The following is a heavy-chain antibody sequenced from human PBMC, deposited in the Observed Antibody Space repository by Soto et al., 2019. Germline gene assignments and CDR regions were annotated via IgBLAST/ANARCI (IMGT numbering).Heavy chain of an antibody. J-gene: IGHJ4*02. Sequence: QVQLVESGGGVVQPGRSLRLSCAASGFTFSTHAMHWVRQAPGKGQECVAIVSFDGSNKYYADSVKGRFTISRDNSKNTLYLQMSGLTPEDTAFYYCARDQTGITTAGGGRIDHWGQGTLVTVSS. D-gene: IGHD6-13*01. CDR1: GFTFSTHA. CDR2: VSFDGSNK. V-gene: IGHV3-30-3*01. CDR3: ARDQTGITTAGGGRIDH.